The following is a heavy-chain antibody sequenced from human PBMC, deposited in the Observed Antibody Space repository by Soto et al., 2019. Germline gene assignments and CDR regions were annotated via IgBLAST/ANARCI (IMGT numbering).Heavy chain of an antibody. CDR2: INHSGST. Sequence: SETLSLTCAVYGGSFSGYYWSWIRQPPGKGLEWIGEINHSGSTNYNPSLKSRVTISVDTSKNQFSLKLSSVTAADTAVYYCARPGGYHYDSSGYNDIWGQGTMVTVSS. CDR3: ARPGGYHYDSSGYNDI. D-gene: IGHD3-22*01. CDR1: GGSFSGYY. J-gene: IGHJ3*02. V-gene: IGHV4-34*01.